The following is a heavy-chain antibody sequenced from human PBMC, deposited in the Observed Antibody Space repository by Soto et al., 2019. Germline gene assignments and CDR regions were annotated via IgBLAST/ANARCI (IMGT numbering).Heavy chain of an antibody. CDR3: AKGGTRAAADPCAKYFKH. CDR1: GFTFDDYA. J-gene: IGHJ1*01. CDR2: ISWNSGSI. D-gene: IGHD6-13*01. V-gene: IGHV3-9*01. Sequence: GGSLRLSCAASGFTFDDYAMHWVRQAPGKGLEWVSGISWNSGSIGYADSVKGRFTISRDNAKNSLYLQMNSLRAEDTALYYCAKGGTRAAADPCAKYFKHWGQGTLVTVSS.